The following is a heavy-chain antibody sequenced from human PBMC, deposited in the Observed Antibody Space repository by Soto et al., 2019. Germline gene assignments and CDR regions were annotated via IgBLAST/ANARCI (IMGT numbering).Heavy chain of an antibody. CDR2: IYYSGST. V-gene: IGHV4-39*01. Sequence: PSETLSLACTVSGGSFSSSSYYWGWIRQPPGKGLEWIGSIYYSGSTYYNPSLKSRVTISVDTSKNQFSLKLSSVTAADTAVYYCARQYYDSSGYAIDDGGQRTLVTVSS. CDR1: GGSFSSSSYY. CDR3: ARQYYDSSGYAIDD. J-gene: IGHJ4*02. D-gene: IGHD3-22*01.